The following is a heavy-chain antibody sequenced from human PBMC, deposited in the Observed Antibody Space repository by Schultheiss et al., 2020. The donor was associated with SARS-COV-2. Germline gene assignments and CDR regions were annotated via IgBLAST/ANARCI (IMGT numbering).Heavy chain of an antibody. J-gene: IGHJ6*02. Sequence: GESLKISCAASGFTFSSYAMSWVRQAPGKGLEWVSYISSSGSTIYYADSVKGRFTISRDNAKNSLYLQMNSLRAEDTAVYYCARDVGDYGPYYYYGMDVWGQGTTVTVS. CDR1: GFTFSSYA. D-gene: IGHD4-17*01. CDR2: ISSSGSTI. CDR3: ARDVGDYGPYYYYGMDV. V-gene: IGHV3-48*03.